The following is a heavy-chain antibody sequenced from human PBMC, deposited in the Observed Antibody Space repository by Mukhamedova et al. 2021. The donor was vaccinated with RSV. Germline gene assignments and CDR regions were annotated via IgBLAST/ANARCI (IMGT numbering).Heavy chain of an antibody. Sequence: EWVGFIRNKAFGGTTEYAASVTDRFTISKDDSKSVAYLQMNSLKTEDTAVYYCARGRGTYYQFWSGSRGFDYWGQGTLVTVSS. V-gene: IGHV3-49*02. CDR2: IRNKAFGGTT. CDR3: ARGRGTYYQFWSGSRGFDY. J-gene: IGHJ4*02. D-gene: IGHD3-3*01.